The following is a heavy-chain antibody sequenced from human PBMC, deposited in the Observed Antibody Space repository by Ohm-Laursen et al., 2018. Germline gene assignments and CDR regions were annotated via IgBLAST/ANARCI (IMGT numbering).Heavy chain of an antibody. V-gene: IGHV1-46*01. CDR2: INPGGGSA. CDR3: ARRGNTYGPYYGMDV. J-gene: IGHJ6*02. CDR1: GYTFTSYY. D-gene: IGHD5-18*01. Sequence: ASVKVSCKASGYTFTSYYMHWVRQAPGQGLEWMGIINPGGGSATYAQNFQGRVTMTRDTSTSTVYMELSSLRSEDTAVYYCARRGNTYGPYYGMDVWGQGTTVTVSS.